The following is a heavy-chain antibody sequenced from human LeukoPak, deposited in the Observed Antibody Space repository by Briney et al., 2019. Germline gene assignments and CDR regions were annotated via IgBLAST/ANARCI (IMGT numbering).Heavy chain of an antibody. CDR1: GGTFSSYA. V-gene: IGHV1-69*05. J-gene: IGHJ5*02. CDR2: IIPIFGTA. CDR3: ARVASEYSSSSSGWFDP. D-gene: IGHD6-6*01. Sequence: SVKVSCKASGGTFSSYAISWVRQAPGQGLEWMGRIIPIFGTANYPQKFQGRVTITTDESTSTAYMELSSLRSEDTAVYYCARVASEYSSSSSGWFDPWGQGTLVTVSS.